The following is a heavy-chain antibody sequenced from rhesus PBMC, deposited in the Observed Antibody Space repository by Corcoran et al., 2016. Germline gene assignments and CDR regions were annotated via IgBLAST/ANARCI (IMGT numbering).Heavy chain of an antibody. CDR3: ARHSGYSFDF. J-gene: IGHJ4*01. CDR1: GASIRTNY. D-gene: IGHD2-33*01. Sequence: QVQLLESGPGLVKPSETLSLTCPVSGASIRTNYWSWLRQPPGKGLGWIGEILCMHGHPKNNPSLKRRVTVSKDASETQFSLRLTSVTAADTAVYYCARHSGYSFDFWGQGFQVTVSS. V-gene: IGHV4-80*01. CDR2: ILCMHGHP.